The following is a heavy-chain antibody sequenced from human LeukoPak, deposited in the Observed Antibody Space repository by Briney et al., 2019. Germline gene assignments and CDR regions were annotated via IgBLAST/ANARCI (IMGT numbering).Heavy chain of an antibody. D-gene: IGHD3-10*01. CDR3: ARAMVRGVIIRPNAFDI. Sequence: GALSLSYAAAGFPFSTYWMHWGRQAPGKGVVWVSRIKNDGSTTSYSDSVKGGFTISRDNAKNTPYLQMSSLRAEDTAVYYCARAMVRGVIIRPNAFDIWGQGTMVTVSS. J-gene: IGHJ3*02. CDR2: IKNDGSTT. CDR1: GFPFSTYW. V-gene: IGHV3-74*01.